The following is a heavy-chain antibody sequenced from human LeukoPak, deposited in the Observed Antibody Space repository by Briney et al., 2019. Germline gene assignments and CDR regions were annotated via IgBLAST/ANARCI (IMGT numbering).Heavy chain of an antibody. CDR3: ARGREWEPKVFDY. J-gene: IGHJ4*02. CDR1: GGSISSYY. CDR2: IYDSGST. Sequence: SETLSLTCTVSGGSISSYYWSWIRQPPGKGLEWIGYIYDSGSTNYNPSLKSRVTISVDTSKNQFSLKLSSVTAADTAVYYCARGREWEPKVFDYWGQGTLVTVSS. D-gene: IGHD1-26*01. V-gene: IGHV4-59*01.